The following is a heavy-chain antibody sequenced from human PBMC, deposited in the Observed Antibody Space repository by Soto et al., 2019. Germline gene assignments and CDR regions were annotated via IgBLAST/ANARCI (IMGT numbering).Heavy chain of an antibody. CDR2: IYYSGST. Sequence: QVQLQESGPGLVKPSQTLSLTCTVSGGSISSGGYYWSWIRQHPGKGLEWIGYIYYSGSTYYNPSLKSRVTISVDTSKNQFSLKLSSVTAADMAVYYCARVKGTEYYYYGMDVWGQGTTVTVSS. CDR1: GGSISSGGYY. J-gene: IGHJ6*02. V-gene: IGHV4-31*03. CDR3: ARVKGTEYYYYGMDV. D-gene: IGHD1-1*01.